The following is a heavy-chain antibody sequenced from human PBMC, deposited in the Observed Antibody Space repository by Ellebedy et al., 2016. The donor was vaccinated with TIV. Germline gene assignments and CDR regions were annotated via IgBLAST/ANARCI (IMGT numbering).Heavy chain of an antibody. CDR3: ARYGDYVWDLKTDY. V-gene: IGHV3-53*01. CDR2: TYAGGTT. Sequence: GGSLRLSXAVSGFTVSSNYMSWVRQAPGRGLEWVSVTYAGGTTDYVASVKGRFSISRGTSKNTLFLQMNSLRAEDTAVYYCARYGDYVWDLKTDYWGQGTLVTVSS. D-gene: IGHD4-17*01. CDR1: GFTVSSNY. J-gene: IGHJ4*02.